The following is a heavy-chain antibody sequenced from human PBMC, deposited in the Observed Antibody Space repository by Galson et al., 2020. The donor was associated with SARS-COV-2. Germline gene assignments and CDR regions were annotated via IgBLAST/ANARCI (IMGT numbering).Heavy chain of an antibody. CDR1: GGSFSGYY. CDR3: AAYSSSSRRYYYYGIDV. Sequence: SETLSLTCAVYGGSFSGYYWSWIRQPPGKGLEWIGEINHSGSTHYNPSLKSRVTISVDTSKNQFSLKLSSVTAADTAVYYCAAYSSSSRRYYYYGIDVWGQGTTVTVSS. V-gene: IGHV4-34*01. CDR2: INHSGST. J-gene: IGHJ6*02. D-gene: IGHD6-6*01.